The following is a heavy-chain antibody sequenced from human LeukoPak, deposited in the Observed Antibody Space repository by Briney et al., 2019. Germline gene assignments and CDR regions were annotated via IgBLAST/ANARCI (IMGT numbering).Heavy chain of an antibody. V-gene: IGHV3-49*04. CDR2: VRAEAYGGNT. D-gene: IGHD6-13*01. CDR1: GFTFADYS. CDR3: TRDIAWDV. Sequence: GGSLRLSCKASGFTFADYSISWVRQAPGKGLEWVGFVRAEAYGGNTEYAASVKGRFTMSRDDSKSIAYLQMNSLKIEDSAVYYCTRDIAWDVWGLGTLVTVSS. J-gene: IGHJ4*02.